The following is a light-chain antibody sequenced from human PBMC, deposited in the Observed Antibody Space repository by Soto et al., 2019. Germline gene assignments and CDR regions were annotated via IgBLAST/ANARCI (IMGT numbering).Light chain of an antibody. V-gene: IGLV2-14*01. CDR2: DVN. CDR3: SSYKSSSTLPYV. J-gene: IGLJ1*01. CDR1: SSDVGGYNL. Sequence: QSALTQPASVSGSPGQSITISCTGTSSDVGGYNLVSWYQQYPDKAPKLMIFDVNTRPSGVYNRFSGSKSGNSASLTFSGLQAEDEAVYYCSSYKSSSTLPYVFGTGTKLSVL.